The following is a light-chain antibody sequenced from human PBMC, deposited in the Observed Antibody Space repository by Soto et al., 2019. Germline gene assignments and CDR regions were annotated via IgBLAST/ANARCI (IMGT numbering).Light chain of an antibody. Sequence: DIPMTQSPSSLSASVGDGVTITCQASLDISNSLNWSQQKPGKAPKLLIYDPSNLETGVPSTFSGSGSGTVFTFTISSLQPEDIATYYCQQYDNLLLTWTFGQGTKVEIK. CDR2: DPS. J-gene: IGKJ1*01. CDR3: QQYDNLLLTWT. CDR1: LDISNS. V-gene: IGKV1-33*01.